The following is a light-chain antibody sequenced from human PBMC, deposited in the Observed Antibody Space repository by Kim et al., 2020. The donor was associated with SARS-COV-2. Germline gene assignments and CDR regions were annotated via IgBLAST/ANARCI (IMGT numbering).Light chain of an antibody. J-gene: IGLJ7*01. CDR1: SRRSYY. Sequence: ALGQTVRITCQGDSRRSYYASWYQQKPGQAPVLVIYGKNNRPSGIPDRFSGSSSGNTASLTITGAQAEDEADYYCNSRDSSGNHAVFGGGTQLTV. CDR3: NSRDSSGNHAV. V-gene: IGLV3-19*01. CDR2: GKN.